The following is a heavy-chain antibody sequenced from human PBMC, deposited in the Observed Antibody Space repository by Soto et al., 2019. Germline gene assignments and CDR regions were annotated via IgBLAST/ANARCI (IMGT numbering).Heavy chain of an antibody. D-gene: IGHD4-17*01. V-gene: IGHV3-23*01. CDR1: GFTFSSYA. Sequence: GGSLRLSCAASGFTFSSYAMSWVRQAPGKGLEWVSAISGSGGSTYYADSVKGRFTISRDNSKNTLYLQMNSLRAEDTAVYYCANMGTSSYDYGDYAARLAGPIDYWGQGTLVTVSS. CDR2: ISGSGGST. J-gene: IGHJ4*02. CDR3: ANMGTSSYDYGDYAARLAGPIDY.